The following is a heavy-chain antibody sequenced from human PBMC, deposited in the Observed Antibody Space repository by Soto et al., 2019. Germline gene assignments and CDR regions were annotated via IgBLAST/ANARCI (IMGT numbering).Heavy chain of an antibody. CDR1: GFTFSSYA. V-gene: IGHV3-30-3*01. CDR2: ISYDGSNK. J-gene: IGHJ6*02. Sequence: PGGSLRLSCAASGFTFSSYAMHWVRQAPGKGLEWVAVISYDGSNKYYADSVKGRFTISRDNSKNTLYLQMNSLRAEDTAVYYCARDPIDHDYYYYYGMDVWGQGTTVTVSS. CDR3: ARDPIDHDYYYYYGMDV.